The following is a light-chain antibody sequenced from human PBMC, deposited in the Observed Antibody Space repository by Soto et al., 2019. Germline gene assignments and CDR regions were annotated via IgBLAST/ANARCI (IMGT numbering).Light chain of an antibody. Sequence: EIMMTQSPATLSVSPGEGGTLSCRASQSVSSALVWYQQKPGQAPRLLIYGASNRATDIPARFSGSGSGTDFTLTISSLQSEDFAVYYCQQRSSWPLTFGGGTRVE. V-gene: IGKV3-15*01. J-gene: IGKJ4*01. CDR2: GAS. CDR3: QQRSSWPLT. CDR1: QSVSSA.